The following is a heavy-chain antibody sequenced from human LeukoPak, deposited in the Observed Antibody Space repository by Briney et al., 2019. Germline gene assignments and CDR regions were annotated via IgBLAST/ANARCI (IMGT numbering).Heavy chain of an antibody. D-gene: IGHD3-10*01. CDR3: ARAGYYYGSGSYIDI. J-gene: IGHJ3*02. Sequence: ASVKVSCKASGYTFTSYYMHWVRQAPGQGLEWMGIINPSGGSTSYAQKFQGRVTMTRDTSTSTVYMELSSLRSEDTAVYYCARAGYYYGSGSYIDIWGQGTMVTVSP. CDR2: INPSGGST. V-gene: IGHV1-46*01. CDR1: GYTFTSYY.